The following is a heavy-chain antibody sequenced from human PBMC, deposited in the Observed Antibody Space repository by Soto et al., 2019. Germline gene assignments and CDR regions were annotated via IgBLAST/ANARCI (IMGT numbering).Heavy chain of an antibody. CDR2: IYPADSDT. CDR1: GYTFTTYW. J-gene: IGHJ4*02. D-gene: IGHD1-7*01. CDR3: LKCLGPGTTRDHDY. V-gene: IGHV5-51*01. Sequence: GESLKISCKGFGYTFTTYWIAWVRQMPGKGLEWMGIIYPADSDTKYSPSFQGQVTITVDKSINTAYLQWSSLKASDTAIYYCLKCLGPGTTRDHDYWGQGTLVSVSS.